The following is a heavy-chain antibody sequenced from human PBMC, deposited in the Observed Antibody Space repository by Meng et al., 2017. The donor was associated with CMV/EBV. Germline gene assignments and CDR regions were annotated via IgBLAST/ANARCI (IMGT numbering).Heavy chain of an antibody. Sequence: GESLKISCAASAFSFTDAWMSWVRQAPGKGLEWVGRIQAKTAGGTTDYAAPVKGRFTVSRDDSKNTLYLQMNSLKTEDTAVYYCTADQVDFYNARDFFEGWGQGTLVTVSS. CDR1: AFSFTDAW. D-gene: IGHD5-24*01. J-gene: IGHJ4*02. CDR2: IQAKTAGGTT. V-gene: IGHV3-15*01. CDR3: TADQVDFYNARDFFEG.